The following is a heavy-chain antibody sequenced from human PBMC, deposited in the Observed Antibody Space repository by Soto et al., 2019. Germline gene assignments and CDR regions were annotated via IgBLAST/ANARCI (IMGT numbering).Heavy chain of an antibody. CDR1: GFTFSSYA. J-gene: IGHJ4*02. D-gene: IGHD3-10*01. V-gene: IGHV3-30-3*01. CDR2: ISYDGSNK. CDR3: ARDHYYGSGGGRYFDY. Sequence: GGSLRLSCAAPGFTFSSYAMHWVRQAPGKGLEWVAVISYDGSNKYYADSVKGRFTISRDNSKNTLYLQMNSLRAEDTAVYYCARDHYYGSGGGRYFDYWGQGTLVTVSS.